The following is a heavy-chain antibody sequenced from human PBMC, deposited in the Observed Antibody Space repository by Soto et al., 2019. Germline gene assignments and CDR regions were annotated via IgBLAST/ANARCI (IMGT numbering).Heavy chain of an antibody. Sequence: QVQLQESGPGLVKPSQTLSLTCSISGGSISSGDNYWSWIRQPPGKGLEWIGYIHSSGSTFYNPSLKSRVTISIDTSKNQFSLKLSSVTAADTAVYSCARGTYFDSARGTYRVGSSGCFDYWGQGTLVSVSS. J-gene: IGHJ4*02. D-gene: IGHD3-16*02. CDR3: ARGTYFDSARGTYRVGSSGCFDY. CDR1: GGSISSGDNY. V-gene: IGHV4-30-4*01. CDR2: IHSSGST.